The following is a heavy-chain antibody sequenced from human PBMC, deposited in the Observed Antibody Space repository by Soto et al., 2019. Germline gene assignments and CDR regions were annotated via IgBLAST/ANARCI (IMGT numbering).Heavy chain of an antibody. CDR3: ARVPDR. Sequence: TLSLTCAVSGGSISSTNYYWGWIRQPPGKGLEWIGYIYHSGSTYYNPSLKSRVTISVDRSKNQFSLKLSSVTAADTAVYYCARVPDRWGQGTLVTAPQ. J-gene: IGHJ5*02. CDR2: IYHSGST. CDR1: GGSISSTNYY. V-gene: IGHV4-30-2*01. D-gene: IGHD2-2*01.